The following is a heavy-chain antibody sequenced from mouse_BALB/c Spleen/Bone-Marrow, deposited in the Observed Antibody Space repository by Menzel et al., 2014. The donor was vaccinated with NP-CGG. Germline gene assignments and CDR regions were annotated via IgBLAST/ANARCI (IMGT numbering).Heavy chain of an antibody. J-gene: IGHJ1*01. V-gene: IGHV5-17*02. Sequence: EVMLVESGGGLVQPGGSRKLSCAASGFTFSSFGMHWVRRAPEKGLEWVAYISGGSSTIYYADTVKGRFTISRDNPKNTLFLQMTSLRSEDTAMYYCARRGSNHWYFDVWGAGTTVTVSS. D-gene: IGHD1-1*01. CDR1: GFTFSSFG. CDR3: ARRGSNHWYFDV. CDR2: ISGGSSTI.